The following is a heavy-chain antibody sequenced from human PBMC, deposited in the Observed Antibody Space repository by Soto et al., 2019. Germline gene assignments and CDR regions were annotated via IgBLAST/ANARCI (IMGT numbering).Heavy chain of an antibody. CDR1: GGSFSGHS. CDR2: INHSGRV. CDR3: SAKAYDTNGYYRFDP. D-gene: IGHD3-22*01. J-gene: IGHJ5*01. V-gene: IGHV4-34*01. Sequence: SETLSLTCAVYGGSFSGHSWTWIRQSPGKGLEWIGDINHSGRVNYGPSLKSRVTITLDTSKNQFSLTLSAVTAADTAMYYCSAKAYDTNGYYRFDPWGQGTLVTVSS.